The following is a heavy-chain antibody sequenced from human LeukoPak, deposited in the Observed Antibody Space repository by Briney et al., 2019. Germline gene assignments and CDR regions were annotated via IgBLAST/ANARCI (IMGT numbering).Heavy chain of an antibody. CDR2: ISSGSSTI. CDR1: GFTFSSYA. D-gene: IGHD2-21*02. V-gene: IGHV3-48*01. CDR3: ARGRADYYFDY. J-gene: IGHJ4*02. Sequence: GGSLRLSCAASGFTFSSYAMSWVRQAPGKGLEWVSYISSGSSTIYYADSVRGRFTISRDNAKSSLYLQMNSLRAEDTAVYYCARGRADYYFDYWSQGTLVTVSS.